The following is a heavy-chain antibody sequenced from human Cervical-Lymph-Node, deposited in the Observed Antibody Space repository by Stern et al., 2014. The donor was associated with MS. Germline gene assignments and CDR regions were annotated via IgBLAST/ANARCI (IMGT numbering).Heavy chain of an antibody. CDR1: GDSIRSYY. J-gene: IGHJ4*02. Sequence: QVQLQESGPGLVKPSETLSLTCTVSGDSIRSYYWSWIRQPPGKGLEWIGYIHSSGSTNYKSSLKTLVTISVDTSKNQFALYLNSVTAADTAVYYCARGAETATPWDFWGQGTLVTVSS. V-gene: IGHV4-59*01. CDR2: IHSSGST. CDR3: ARGAETATPWDF. D-gene: IGHD5-24*01.